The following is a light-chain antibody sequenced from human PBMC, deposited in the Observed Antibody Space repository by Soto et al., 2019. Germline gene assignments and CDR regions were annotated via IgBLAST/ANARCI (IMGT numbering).Light chain of an antibody. CDR1: QGITSW. V-gene: IGKV1-12*01. J-gene: IGKJ5*01. CDR3: QQATSFPRT. Sequence: DIQMTQSPSFVSASVGDRVTISCRASQGITSWLAWYQQKPGKAPKLLIYAASTLQGGVPSRFSGSGSGTEFTLTISSLQPEDFATYYCQQATSFPRTFGQGTRLEIK. CDR2: AAS.